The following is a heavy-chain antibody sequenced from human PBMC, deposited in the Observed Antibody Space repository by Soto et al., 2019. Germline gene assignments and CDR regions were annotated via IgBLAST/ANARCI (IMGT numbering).Heavy chain of an antibody. CDR3: ARDYGGTDSYYYYYMDV. Sequence: ASVKVSCKASGYSFTNFHIHWVRQAPGQGLEWMGMIDPSGGITRDAQRLQGRITMTRDASTSTVYMELRSLTSEDTAVYYCARDYGGTDSYYYYYMDVWSKGTTVTVSS. J-gene: IGHJ6*03. V-gene: IGHV1-46*01. CDR2: IDPSGGIT. D-gene: IGHD1-1*01. CDR1: GYSFTNFH.